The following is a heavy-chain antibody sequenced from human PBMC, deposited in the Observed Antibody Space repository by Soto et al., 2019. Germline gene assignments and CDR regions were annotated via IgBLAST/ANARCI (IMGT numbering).Heavy chain of an antibody. J-gene: IGHJ4*02. V-gene: IGHV4-31*03. CDR1: GGSITSSGYY. CDR3: ARGGGSTKVDY. CDR2: TSNSGST. D-gene: IGHD2-2*01. Sequence: QVQLQESGPGLVKPSQTLSLTCTVSGGSITSSGYYWSWIRQHPGEGLEWIGFTSNSGSTSYNPSHTSRVTITGDTSSKQFSLYQKSVTAADTAVYYCARGGGSTKVDYWWQGTLVTVS.